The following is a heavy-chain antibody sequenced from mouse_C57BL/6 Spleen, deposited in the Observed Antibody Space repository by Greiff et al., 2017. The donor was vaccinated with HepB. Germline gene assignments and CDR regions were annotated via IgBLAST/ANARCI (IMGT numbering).Heavy chain of an antibody. CDR1: GYTFTSYW. CDR3: ARNSRYYYAMDY. J-gene: IGHJ4*01. Sequence: QVQLQHPGAELVRPGTSVKLSCKASGYTFTSYWMHWVKQRPGQGLEWIGVIDPSDSYTNYNQKFKGKATLTVDTSSSTAYMQLSSLTSEDSAVYYCARNSRYYYAMDYWGQGTSVTVSS. V-gene: IGHV1-59*01. CDR2: IDPSDSYT.